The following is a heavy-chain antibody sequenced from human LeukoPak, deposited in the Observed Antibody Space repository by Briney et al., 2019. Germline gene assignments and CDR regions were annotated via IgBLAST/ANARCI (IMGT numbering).Heavy chain of an antibody. D-gene: IGHD1-20*01. V-gene: IGHV1-69*05. CDR1: GGTFSSYA. Sequence: ASVKVSCKASGGTFSSYAISWVRQAPGQGLEWMGGIIPIFGTANYAQKFQGRVTITTDESTSTAYMELSSLRSEDTAVYYCARDLGGNNWIDAFDNWGQGTMVTVSS. CDR2: IIPIFGTA. J-gene: IGHJ3*02. CDR3: ARDLGGNNWIDAFDN.